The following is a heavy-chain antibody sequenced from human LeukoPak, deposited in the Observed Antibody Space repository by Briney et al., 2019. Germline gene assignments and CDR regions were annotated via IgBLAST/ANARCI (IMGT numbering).Heavy chain of an antibody. CDR1: GGSFSGYY. J-gene: IGHJ4*02. Sequence: SETLSLTCAVYGGSFSGYYWSWIRQPPGKGLEWIGEINHSGSTNYNPSLKSRVTISVDTSKNQFSLKLSSVTAADTAVYYCVRDRGQLESFDYWGQGTLVTVSS. CDR2: INHSGST. CDR3: VRDRGQLESFDY. V-gene: IGHV4-34*01. D-gene: IGHD6-6*01.